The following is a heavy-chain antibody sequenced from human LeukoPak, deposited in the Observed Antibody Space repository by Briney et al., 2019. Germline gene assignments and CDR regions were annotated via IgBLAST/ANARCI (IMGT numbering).Heavy chain of an antibody. CDR3: ARSLTGTTDFDD. V-gene: IGHV1-69*05. J-gene: IGHJ4*02. CDR1: GGTFSSYA. Sequence: AAVKVSCKASGGTFSSYAISWVRQAPGQGREWMGRIIPIFGTATYAQKFQGRVTITTDESTSTAYMELSSLRSEDTAVYYCARSLTGTTDFDDWGQGTLVTVSS. CDR2: IIPIFGTA. D-gene: IGHD1-7*01.